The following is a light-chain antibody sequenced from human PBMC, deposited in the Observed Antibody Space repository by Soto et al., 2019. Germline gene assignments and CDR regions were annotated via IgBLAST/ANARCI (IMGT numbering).Light chain of an antibody. CDR2: GAS. J-gene: IGKJ4*01. V-gene: IGKV3-15*01. CDR3: QQYNNWPLT. CDR1: QSVNNN. Sequence: EIVMTQSPATLSVSPGERATLSCRASQSVNNNLAWYQQKPGQAPRLLIYGASARATGIPARFSGSGSGTEFPLTMSSLQSEDFPVYSCQQYNNWPLTFGGGTKVEIK.